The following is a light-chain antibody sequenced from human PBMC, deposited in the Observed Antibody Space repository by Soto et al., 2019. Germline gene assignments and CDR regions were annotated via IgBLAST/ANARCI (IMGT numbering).Light chain of an antibody. CDR3: QQYESSRT. V-gene: IGKV3-20*01. J-gene: IGKJ1*01. CDR1: QSVSSTF. CDR2: GAS. Sequence: EIVLTQSPATLSLTPGERATLSCRASQSVSSTFLAWYQQTPGQAPKVLIYGASTRATGIPDRFSGSGSGTDFTLTISRLEPEDFAMYYCQQYESSRTFGQGTKVEMK.